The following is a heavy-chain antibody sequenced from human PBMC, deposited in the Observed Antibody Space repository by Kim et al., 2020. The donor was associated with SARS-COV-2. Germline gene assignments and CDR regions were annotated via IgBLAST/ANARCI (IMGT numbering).Heavy chain of an antibody. CDR1: GFTFSSYA. CDR2: ISGSGGST. Sequence: GGSLRLSCAASGFTFSSYAMCWVRQAPGKGLEWVSAISGSGGSTYYADSVKGRFTISRDNSKNTLYLQMNSLRAEDTAGYYCANLEGGYSYEETYYFDYWGQGSLVTVSS. V-gene: IGHV3-23*01. J-gene: IGHJ4*02. CDR3: ANLEGGYSYEETYYFDY. D-gene: IGHD5-18*01.